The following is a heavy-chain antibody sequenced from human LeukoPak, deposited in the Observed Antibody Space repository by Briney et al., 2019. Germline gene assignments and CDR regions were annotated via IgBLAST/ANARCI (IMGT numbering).Heavy chain of an antibody. CDR3: ARDWGVSARPGYMDV. CDR1: GDSIGSGDYY. Sequence: SETLSLTCTVSGDSIGSGDYYWSWTRQPAGKGLEWIGRISSSGSTNYNPSLQSRVTISVDTSKNQFSLKLSSVTAADTAVYYCARDWGVSARPGYMDVWGKGTTVTVSS. J-gene: IGHJ6*03. D-gene: IGHD6-6*01. CDR2: ISSSGST. V-gene: IGHV4-61*02.